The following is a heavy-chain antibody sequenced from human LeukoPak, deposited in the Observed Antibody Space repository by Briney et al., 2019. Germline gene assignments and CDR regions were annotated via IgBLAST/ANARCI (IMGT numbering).Heavy chain of an antibody. CDR1: GGSISSYY. CDR3: ARVIAAARGYYYYMDV. V-gene: IGHV4-59*01. J-gene: IGHJ6*03. CDR2: IYYSGST. D-gene: IGHD6-13*01. Sequence: SETLSLTCTVSGGSISSYYWSWIRQPPGKGLEWIGYIYYSGSTYYNPSLKSRVTISVDTSKKQFSLKLSSVTAADTAVYYCARVIAAARGYYYYMDVWGKGTTVTISS.